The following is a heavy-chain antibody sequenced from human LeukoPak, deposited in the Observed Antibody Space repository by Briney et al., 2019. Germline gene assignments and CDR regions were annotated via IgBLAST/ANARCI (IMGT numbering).Heavy chain of an antibody. D-gene: IGHD6-13*01. V-gene: IGHV3-21*01. Sequence: PGGSLRLSCAASGFTFSSYSMNWVRQAPGKGLEWVSSISSSSSYIYYADSVKGRFTISRDNAKNSLYLQMNSLRAEDTAAYYCARSFLSIAAAATDYWGQGTLVTVSS. CDR3: ARSFLSIAAAATDY. CDR1: GFTFSSYS. CDR2: ISSSSSYI. J-gene: IGHJ4*02.